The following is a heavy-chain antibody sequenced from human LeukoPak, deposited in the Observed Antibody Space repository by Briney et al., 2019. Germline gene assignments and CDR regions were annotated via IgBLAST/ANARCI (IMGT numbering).Heavy chain of an antibody. D-gene: IGHD5-18*01. J-gene: IGHJ3*02. CDR2: IYYTGGET. CDR3: ARRSGATAAFDI. CDR1: GVSINSYY. V-gene: IGHV4-59*08. Sequence: SETLSLTCTVSGVSINSYYWRWLRQPPGKGLEWVGYIYYTGGETNYNPSLKSRLTISVDTAKNQFSLMLTSVTAADTAVYYCARRSGATAAFDIWAQGTMVTVSS.